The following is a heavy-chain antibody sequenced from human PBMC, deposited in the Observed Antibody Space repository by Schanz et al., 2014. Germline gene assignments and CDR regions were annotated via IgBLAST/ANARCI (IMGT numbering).Heavy chain of an antibody. D-gene: IGHD3-10*01. V-gene: IGHV3-21*04. CDR3: AKTLGGAGLTLYFDH. Sequence: EVQLVESGGGLVKPGGSLRLSCAASGFTFSSYSMNWVRQAPGKGLEWVSSISSSSIYIYYADSVKGRFTISRDNFKNRLYLQMNSLRLEDTAIYYCAKTLGGAGLTLYFDHWGQGSLVTVSS. CDR2: ISSSSIYI. J-gene: IGHJ4*02. CDR1: GFTFSSYS.